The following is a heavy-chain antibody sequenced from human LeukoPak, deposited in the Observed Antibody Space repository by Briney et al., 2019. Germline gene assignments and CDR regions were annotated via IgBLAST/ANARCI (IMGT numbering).Heavy chain of an antibody. V-gene: IGHV3-11*04. Sequence: GGSLRLSCAASGFTFSDYYMSWIRQAPGKGLEWISYVSSSAYTKYYADSVEGRFTVSRDNAKNSLFLQLNSLRAEDTAVYYCAELGITMIGGVWGKGTTVTISS. CDR1: GFTFSDYY. CDR3: AELGITMIGGV. D-gene: IGHD3-10*02. CDR2: VSSSAYTK. J-gene: IGHJ6*04.